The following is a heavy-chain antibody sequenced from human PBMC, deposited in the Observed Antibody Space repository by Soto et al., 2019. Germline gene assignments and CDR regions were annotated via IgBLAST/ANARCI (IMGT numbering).Heavy chain of an antibody. CDR1: GFTFSSYA. Sequence: HPGGSLRLSCAASGFTFSSYAMSWVRQSPGKGLEWVSAISGSGGSTYYADSVKGRSTISRDNSKNTLYLQMNSLRAEDTAVYYCAKDRYPSTIFGVVIGFDYWGQGTLVTVSS. D-gene: IGHD3-3*01. V-gene: IGHV3-23*01. CDR2: ISGSGGST. CDR3: AKDRYPSTIFGVVIGFDY. J-gene: IGHJ4*02.